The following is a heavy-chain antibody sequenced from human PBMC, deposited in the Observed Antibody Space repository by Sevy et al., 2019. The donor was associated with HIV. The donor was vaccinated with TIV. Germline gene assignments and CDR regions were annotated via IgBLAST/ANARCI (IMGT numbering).Heavy chain of an antibody. CDR2: IRFDGSEK. V-gene: IGHV3-30*02. CDR1: GFGFSSYG. Sequence: GGSLRLSCVASGFGFSSYGMHWIRQAPGKGLQWVAFIRFDGSEKYYTDSVKGRFSISRDNSKNTLYMQINSLRAEDTAVYYCAKGDSSSSTDADAFDVWGQGTLVTVSS. J-gene: IGHJ3*01. CDR3: AKGDSSSSTDADAFDV. D-gene: IGHD6-6*01.